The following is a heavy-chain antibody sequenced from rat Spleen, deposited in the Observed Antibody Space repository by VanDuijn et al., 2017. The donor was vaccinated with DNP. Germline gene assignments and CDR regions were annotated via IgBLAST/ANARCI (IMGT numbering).Heavy chain of an antibody. Sequence: EVQLVESGGGLVQPGRSLKLSCAASGFTFSDYNMAWVRQAPKKGLDWVATINYDGSSTYYPVSVKGRFTISRDSAKSSIYLEMSSLKSEDTATYYCARHGEVMYFDYWGQGVMVTVSS. D-gene: IGHD1-1*01. CDR2: INYDGSST. CDR3: ARHGEVMYFDY. J-gene: IGHJ2*01. CDR1: GFTFSDYN. V-gene: IGHV5-7*01.